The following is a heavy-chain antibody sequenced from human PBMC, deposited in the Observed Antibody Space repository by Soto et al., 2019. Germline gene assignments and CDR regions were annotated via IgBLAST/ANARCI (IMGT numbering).Heavy chain of an antibody. CDR3: ARGPSPYCSGGSCYRDPDY. CDR1: GYTFTSYD. Sequence: ASVKVSCKASGYTFTSYDINWVRQATGQGLEWMGWMNPNSGNTGYAQKFQGRVTMTRNTSISTAYMELSSLRSEDTAVYYCARGPSPYCSGGSCYRDPDYWGQGTLVTVSS. J-gene: IGHJ4*02. D-gene: IGHD2-15*01. CDR2: MNPNSGNT. V-gene: IGHV1-8*01.